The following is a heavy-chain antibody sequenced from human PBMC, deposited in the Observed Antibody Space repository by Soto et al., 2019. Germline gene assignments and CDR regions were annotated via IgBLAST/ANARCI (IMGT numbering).Heavy chain of an antibody. Sequence: SETLSLTCAVYGGSFSGYYWSWIRQPPGKGLEWIGEINHSGSTYYNPSLKSRVTISVDTSKNLFSLKLSSVTAADTAVYYCARRLEYYDFWSGPTYGMDVWGQGTTVT. CDR2: INHSGST. D-gene: IGHD3-3*01. J-gene: IGHJ6*02. V-gene: IGHV4-34*01. CDR3: ARRLEYYDFWSGPTYGMDV. CDR1: GGSFSGYY.